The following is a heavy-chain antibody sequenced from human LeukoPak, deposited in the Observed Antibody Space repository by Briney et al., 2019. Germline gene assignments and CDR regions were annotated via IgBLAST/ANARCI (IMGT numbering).Heavy chain of an antibody. J-gene: IGHJ5*02. CDR1: GGSFSGYY. Sequence: SETLSLTCAVYGGSFSGYYWSGIRQPPGKGREWIGEINHSGSTNYNPSLKSRVTISVDTSKNQFSLKLSSVTAADTAVYYCARGGYCSSTSCPSSSPDDFDPWGQGTLVTVSS. CDR3: ARGGYCSSTSCPSSSPDDFDP. CDR2: INHSGST. D-gene: IGHD2-2*01. V-gene: IGHV4-34*01.